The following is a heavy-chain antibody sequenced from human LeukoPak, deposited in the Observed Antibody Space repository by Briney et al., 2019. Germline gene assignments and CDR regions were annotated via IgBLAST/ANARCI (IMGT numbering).Heavy chain of an antibody. Sequence: PSETLSLTCRVSGGSTDSHYWSWIRQSGGKGLEWIGRIYSSGSTVYNPSLNSRLTMSIDTSKNQFSLTLKSVTATDTAVYYCARVKASSTSWTFDQWGQGALVTVSS. CDR2: IYSSGST. D-gene: IGHD2-2*01. V-gene: IGHV4-4*07. J-gene: IGHJ4*02. CDR3: ARVKASSTSWTFDQ. CDR1: GGSTDSHY.